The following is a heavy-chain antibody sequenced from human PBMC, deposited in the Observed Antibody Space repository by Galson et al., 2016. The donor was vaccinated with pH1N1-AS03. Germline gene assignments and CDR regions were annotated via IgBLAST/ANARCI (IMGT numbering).Heavy chain of an antibody. Sequence: PALVKPTQTLTLTCTFSGFSLRTSGMCVSWIRQPPGKALEWLARIDWDDDKYYSTSLKTRLTISKDTSKNQVVLTMTNMDPVDRATYYCARVRDYGDLRDAFGIWGQGTMVTVSS. CDR1: GFSLRTSGMC. CDR2: IDWDDDK. J-gene: IGHJ3*02. V-gene: IGHV2-70*11. CDR3: ARVRDYGDLRDAFGI. D-gene: IGHD4-17*01.